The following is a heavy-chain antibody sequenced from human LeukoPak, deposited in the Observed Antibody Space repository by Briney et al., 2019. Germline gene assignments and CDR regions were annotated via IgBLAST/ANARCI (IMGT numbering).Heavy chain of an antibody. Sequence: GGSLRLSCAASGFTFDDYAMHWVRQAPGKGLEWVSGISWNSGSIGYADSVKGRFTISRDNAKNSLYLQMNSLRAEDMALYYCAKGTMVRGVTEDYYYGMDVWGQGTTVTVPS. CDR3: AKGTMVRGVTEDYYYGMDV. CDR1: GFTFDDYA. V-gene: IGHV3-9*03. CDR2: ISWNSGSI. D-gene: IGHD3-10*01. J-gene: IGHJ6*02.